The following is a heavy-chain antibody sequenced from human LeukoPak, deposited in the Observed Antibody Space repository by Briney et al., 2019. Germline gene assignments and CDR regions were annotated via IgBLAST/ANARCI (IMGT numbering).Heavy chain of an antibody. V-gene: IGHV3-74*01. CDR3: ARGPYGDHNFDY. CDR1: GFTFSSYW. CDR2: INSDGSST. D-gene: IGHD4-17*01. Sequence: GGSLRLSCAASGFTFSSYWMHWVRQAPGEGLVWVSRINSDGSSTSYADSVKGRFTISRDNAKNTLYLQMNSLRAEDTAVYYCARGPYGDHNFDYWGQGTLVTVSS. J-gene: IGHJ4*02.